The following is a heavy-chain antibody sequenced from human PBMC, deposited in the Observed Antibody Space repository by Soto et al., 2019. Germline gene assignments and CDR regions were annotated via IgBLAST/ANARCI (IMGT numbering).Heavy chain of an antibody. CDR3: AKDTRNYGSYYYGMDV. V-gene: IGHV3-23*01. D-gene: IGHD1-7*01. CDR2: ISGSGGST. Sequence: GGSLRLSCAASGFTFSSYGMSWVRQAPGKGLEWVSAISGSGGSTYYADSVKGRFTISRDNSKNTLYLQMNSLRAEDTAVYYCAKDTRNYGSYYYGMDVWGQGTTVTVSS. CDR1: GFTFSSYG. J-gene: IGHJ6*02.